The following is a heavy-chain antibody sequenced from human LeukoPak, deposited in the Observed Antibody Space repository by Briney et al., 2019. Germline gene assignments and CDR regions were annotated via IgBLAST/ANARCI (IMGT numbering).Heavy chain of an antibody. V-gene: IGHV4-30-2*01. D-gene: IGHD1-26*01. CDR1: GGSISSGGYY. J-gene: IGHJ3*02. CDR2: IYHSGST. CDR3: AIWELLGAFDI. Sequence: PSETLSLTCTVSGGSISSGGYYWSWIRQPPGKGLEWIGYIYHSGSTYYNPSLKSRVTISVDRSKNQFSLKLSSVTAADTAVYYCAIWELLGAFDIWGQGTMVTVSS.